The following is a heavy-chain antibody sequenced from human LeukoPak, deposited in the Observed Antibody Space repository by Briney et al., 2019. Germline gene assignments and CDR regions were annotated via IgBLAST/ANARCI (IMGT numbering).Heavy chain of an antibody. D-gene: IGHD3-9*01. CDR1: GGCFSTYY. Sequence: SETLSLTCTVSGGCFSTYYWSWIRQPAGKGLEWIGRIYSSGSTNYNPSLKSRVTMSVDTSKSQFSLKLSSVTTADTAVYYCARDAWDRRAGYSNCFDLWGQGTLVTVSS. V-gene: IGHV4-4*07. CDR3: ARDAWDRRAGYSNCFDL. J-gene: IGHJ4*02. CDR2: IYSSGST.